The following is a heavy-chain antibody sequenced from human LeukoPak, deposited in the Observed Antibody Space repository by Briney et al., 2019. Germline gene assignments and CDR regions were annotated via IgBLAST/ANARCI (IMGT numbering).Heavy chain of an antibody. CDR2: INHSGST. CDR1: GGSFSGYY. J-gene: IGHJ6*03. V-gene: IGHV4-34*01. D-gene: IGHD3-16*01. CDR3: ARVKDPGGYYYYYYMDV. Sequence: SETLSLTCAVYGGSFSGYYWSWIRQPPGKGLEWIGEINHSGSTNYNPSLKSRVAISVDTSKNQFSLKLSSVTAADTAVYYCARVKDPGGYYYYYYMDVWGNGTTVTVSS.